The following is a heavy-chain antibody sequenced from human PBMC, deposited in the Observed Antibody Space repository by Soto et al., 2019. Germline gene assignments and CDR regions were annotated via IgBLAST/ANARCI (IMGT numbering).Heavy chain of an antibody. Sequence: QVQLVQSGAEVKKPGSSVKVSCKAPGGTFRTYAISWVRQAPGQGLEWMGGVIPIFGTPKYAQKFQGRVTITADESTSTGYMGLRSLRSEDTAVYYCARSQGGSSSLDIYYYYYYGMDVWGQGTTVTVSS. D-gene: IGHD2-15*01. CDR1: GGTFRTYA. CDR3: ARSQGGSSSLDIYYYYYYGMDV. V-gene: IGHV1-69*01. CDR2: VIPIFGTP. J-gene: IGHJ6*02.